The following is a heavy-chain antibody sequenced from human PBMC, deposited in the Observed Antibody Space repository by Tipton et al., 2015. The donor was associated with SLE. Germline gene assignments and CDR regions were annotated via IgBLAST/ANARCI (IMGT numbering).Heavy chain of an antibody. J-gene: IGHJ4*02. V-gene: IGHV1-69*16. CDR1: GGTFSTYS. Sequence: QLVQSGAEMKKPGSSVKVSCKASGGTFSTYSINWVRQAPGQGLEWMGGIIPIVGATSYAQKFRGRLMVTTDESTRTIHMELSSLKSEDTAVYFCAKSRGNDGALEYWGQGTLVTVSS. CDR3: AKSRGNDGALEY. D-gene: IGHD4-17*01. CDR2: IIPIVGAT.